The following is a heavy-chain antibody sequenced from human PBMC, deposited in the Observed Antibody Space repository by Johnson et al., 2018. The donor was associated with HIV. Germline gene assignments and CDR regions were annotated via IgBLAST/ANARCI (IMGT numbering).Heavy chain of an antibody. D-gene: IGHD1-26*01. J-gene: IGHJ3*01. CDR3: ARALMWGASGSDAFDV. Sequence: VQLVESGGGVVRPGGSLRLSCTASGFTFDDYGMSWVRQAPGKGLEWVSYINWNGGNTGYADSVKGRFTISRDNAKNSLYLQMNSLRAEDTYLYYCARALMWGASGSDAFDVWGQGTAVTVSS. CDR1: GFTFDDYG. V-gene: IGHV3-20*04. CDR2: INWNGGNT.